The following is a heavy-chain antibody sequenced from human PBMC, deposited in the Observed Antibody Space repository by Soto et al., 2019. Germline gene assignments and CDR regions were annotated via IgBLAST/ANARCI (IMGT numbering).Heavy chain of an antibody. D-gene: IGHD3-22*01. CDR3: ARDRSMIVVVPGY. Sequence: QVQLVESGGGVVQPGRSLRLSCAASGFTFSTYAMHWVRQATGKGLEWVALISFDGSNKYYADSVKGRFTISRDNSKNTVYLQMNSLRPEDTAVYYCARDRSMIVVVPGYWGQGTLVTVSS. V-gene: IGHV3-30*14. J-gene: IGHJ4*02. CDR1: GFTFSTYA. CDR2: ISFDGSNK.